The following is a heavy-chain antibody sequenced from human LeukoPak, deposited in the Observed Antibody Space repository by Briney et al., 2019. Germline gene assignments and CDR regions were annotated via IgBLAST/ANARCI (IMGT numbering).Heavy chain of an antibody. V-gene: IGHV3-23*01. CDR2: ISGSGGST. J-gene: IGHJ4*02. CDR1: GFTFNDYA. CDR3: AKRGEESSGYYRGSYGYYFDY. D-gene: IGHD3-22*01. Sequence: GGSLRLSCAASGFTFNDYAMSWVRQAPGKGLEWVSAISGSGGSTYYADSVKGRFTISRDNSKNTVYLQMSSLRAEDTAVYYCAKRGEESSGYYRGSYGYYFDYWGQGTLVTVSS.